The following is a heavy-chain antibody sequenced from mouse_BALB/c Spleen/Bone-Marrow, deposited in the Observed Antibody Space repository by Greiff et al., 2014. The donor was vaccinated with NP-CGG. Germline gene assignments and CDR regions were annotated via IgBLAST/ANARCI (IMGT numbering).Heavy chain of an antibody. CDR3: ARWYEGY. J-gene: IGHJ2*01. Sequence: SGAELVKPGASVKLSCKASGYTFTSYWMHWVKQRPGQGLEWIGEINPSNGRTNYNEKSKSKATLTVDKSSSTAYMQLSSLTSEDSAVYYCARWYEGYWGQGTTLTVSS. V-gene: IGHV1S81*02. CDR1: GYTFTSYW. CDR2: INPSNGRT. D-gene: IGHD2-14*01.